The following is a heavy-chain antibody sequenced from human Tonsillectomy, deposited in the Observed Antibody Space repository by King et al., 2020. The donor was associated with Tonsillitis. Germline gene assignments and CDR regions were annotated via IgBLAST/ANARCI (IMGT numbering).Heavy chain of an antibody. CDR2: INPIVGST. J-gene: IGHJ4*02. CDR1: GYTFTSYY. Sequence: QLVQSGAEVKKPGASVKVSCKASGYTFTSYYMHWVRQAPGQGLEWMGIINPIVGSTSYAQKFQGRVTMTRDTSTSTVYMELSSLRSEDTAVYYCARDRGVALTDYWGQGTLVTVSS. D-gene: IGHD3-10*01. CDR3: ARDRGVALTDY. V-gene: IGHV1-46*01.